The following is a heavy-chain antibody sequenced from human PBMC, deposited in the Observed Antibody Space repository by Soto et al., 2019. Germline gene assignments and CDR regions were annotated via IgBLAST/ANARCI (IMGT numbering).Heavy chain of an antibody. J-gene: IGHJ6*02. CDR3: ATRLGYYYYYGMDV. CDR1: GYTFTSYG. Sequence: ASVKVSCKASGYTFTSYGISWVRQAPGQGLEWMGWISAYNGNTNYAQKLQGRVTMTTDTSTSTAYMELRSLRSDDTAMYYCATRLGYYYYYGMDVWGQGTTVTVSS. V-gene: IGHV1-18*04. CDR2: ISAYNGNT.